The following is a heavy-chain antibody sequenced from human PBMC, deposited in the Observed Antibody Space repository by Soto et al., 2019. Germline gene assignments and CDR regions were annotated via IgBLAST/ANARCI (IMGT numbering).Heavy chain of an antibody. V-gene: IGHV1-3*01. CDR3: ARDPRYSSTWWFDP. J-gene: IGHJ5*02. D-gene: IGHD6-13*01. CDR2: INAGNGNT. CDR1: RYSFTSYA. Sequence: ASVKVSCTASRYSFTSYAMHRVRQAPGQRLEWMGWINAGNGNTKYSQKFQGRVTITRDTSASTAYMELSSLRSEDTAVYYCARDPRYSSTWWFDPWGQGTLVTVSS.